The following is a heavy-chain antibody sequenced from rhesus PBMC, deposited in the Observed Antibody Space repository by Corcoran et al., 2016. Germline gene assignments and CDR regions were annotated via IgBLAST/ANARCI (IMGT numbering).Heavy chain of an antibody. CDR1: GTCLSIYW. CDR2: IHGNGGNT. Sequence: QVQLQESGPGLVKPSEPPSLTCTVPGTCLSIYWWSWIRQPPGKGLEWIGEIHGNGGNTNYNPSLKRRVTLSRDASKNQFSLKLSSVTAADTAVYYCARHVAFDFWGQGLRVTVSS. V-gene: IGHV4-80*01. J-gene: IGHJ3*01. CDR3: ARHVAFDF.